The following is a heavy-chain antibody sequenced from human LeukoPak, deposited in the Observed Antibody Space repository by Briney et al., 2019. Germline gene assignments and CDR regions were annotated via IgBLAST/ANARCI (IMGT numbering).Heavy chain of an antibody. V-gene: IGHV3-48*03. D-gene: IGHD3-10*02. CDR2: ISSSGSTI. CDR3: AELGITMIGGV. Sequence: GGSLRLSCAASGFSFSNYEMNWVRQAPGKGLEWVSYISSSGSTIYYTDSVKGRFTISRDNAKNSLYLQMNSLRAEDTAVYYCAELGITMIGGVWGKGTTVTISS. J-gene: IGHJ6*04. CDR1: GFSFSNYE.